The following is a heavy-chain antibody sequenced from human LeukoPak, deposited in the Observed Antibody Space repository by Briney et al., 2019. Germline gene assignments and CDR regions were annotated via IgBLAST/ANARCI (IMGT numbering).Heavy chain of an antibody. CDR2: ISGRSNYI. J-gene: IGHJ3*02. Sequence: GGSLRLSCAASGFTFSTFSMNWVRQAPGKGLEWVSSISGRSNYIFYADSVKGRFTISRDNAKNSLFLQMHSLRAEDTAFYYCARPRGGYSYAYDAFDIWGQGTMVTVSS. CDR1: GFTFSTFS. V-gene: IGHV3-21*01. D-gene: IGHD5-18*01. CDR3: ARPRGGYSYAYDAFDI.